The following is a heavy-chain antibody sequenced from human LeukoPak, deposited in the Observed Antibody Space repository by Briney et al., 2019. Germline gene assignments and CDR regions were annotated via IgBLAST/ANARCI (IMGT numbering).Heavy chain of an antibody. CDR1: GFTFSSYW. V-gene: IGHV3-7*01. D-gene: IGHD3-10*01. CDR3: ARSGGTVTMVRGVITHSLKGFDY. J-gene: IGHJ4*02. Sequence: GGSLRLSCAASGFTFSSYWMSWVRQAPGKGLEWVANIKQDGSEKYYVDSVKGRFTLSRDNAKNSLYLQMNSLRAEDTAVYYCARSGGTVTMVRGVITHSLKGFDYWGQGTLVTVSS. CDR2: IKQDGSEK.